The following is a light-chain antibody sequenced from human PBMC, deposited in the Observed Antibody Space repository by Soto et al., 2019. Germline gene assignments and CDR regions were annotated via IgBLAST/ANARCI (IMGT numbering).Light chain of an antibody. CDR1: QVISNY. V-gene: IGKV1-39*01. Sequence: DIQMTQSPSSLSASVGDRVTITCRASQVISNYLNWYQQKPGKAPHLLIYGATSLQSEVPSRFSGSGSGTDFTLTISSVQPEDFATYYCQQSYSTLLYTFGQGTELEIK. J-gene: IGKJ2*01. CDR2: GAT. CDR3: QQSYSTLLYT.